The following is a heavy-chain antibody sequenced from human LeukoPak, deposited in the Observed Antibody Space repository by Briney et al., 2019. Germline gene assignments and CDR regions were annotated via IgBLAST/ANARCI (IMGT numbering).Heavy chain of an antibody. J-gene: IGHJ4*02. D-gene: IGHD5/OR15-5a*01. V-gene: IGHV4-39*07. CDR2: LFYSGNM. CDR1: GGSISSSSYY. Sequence: SETLSLTCTVSGGSISSSSYYWAWIRQPPGKELEWIGSLFYSGNMYYNPSLKSRVTISVDTSKNQFSLKLSSVTAADTAVYYCAREKISSTRDFDYWGQGTLVTVSS. CDR3: AREKISSTRDFDY.